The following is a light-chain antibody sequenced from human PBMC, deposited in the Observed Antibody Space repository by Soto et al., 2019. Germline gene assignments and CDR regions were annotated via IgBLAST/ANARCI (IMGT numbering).Light chain of an antibody. V-gene: IGLV1-47*01. CDR1: SSNIGTNY. Sequence: QAVVTQPPSTSGTPGQSVTISCSGSSSNIGTNYVYWYQQLPGTAPKLLIYRNNQRPSGVPDRFSGSKSGTSASLAISGLRSEDEADYYCAAWDDSLSGRVFGGGTKLTVL. CDR3: AAWDDSLSGRV. J-gene: IGLJ3*02. CDR2: RNN.